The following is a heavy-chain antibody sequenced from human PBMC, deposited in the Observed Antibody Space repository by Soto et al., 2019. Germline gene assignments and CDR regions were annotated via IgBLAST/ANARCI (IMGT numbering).Heavy chain of an antibody. J-gene: IGHJ3*02. CDR1: GGPISSYY. CDR3: ARHDVAARRKVGAFDI. CDR2: IYYSGST. V-gene: IGHV4-59*08. Sequence: PSETLSLTCTVSGGPISSYYWSWIRQPPGKGLEWIGYIYYSGSTNYNPSLKSRVTISVDTSKNQFSLKLSSVTAADTAVYYCARHDVAARRKVGAFDIWGQGTMVTVSS. D-gene: IGHD6-6*01.